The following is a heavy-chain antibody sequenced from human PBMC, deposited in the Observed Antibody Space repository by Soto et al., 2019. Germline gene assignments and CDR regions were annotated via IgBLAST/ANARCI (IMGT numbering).Heavy chain of an antibody. D-gene: IGHD6-13*01. CDR3: ARTYSSSWSHFDH. J-gene: IGHJ4*02. CDR1: GGSFSGYY. Sequence: PSETLSLTCAVYGGSFSGYYWSWIRQPPGKGLEWIGEINQSGSTNYNPSLKSRVTISVDTSKNQFSLNLSSVTAADTAVYYCARTYSSSWSHFDHWGQGTLVTVSS. CDR2: INQSGST. V-gene: IGHV4-34*01.